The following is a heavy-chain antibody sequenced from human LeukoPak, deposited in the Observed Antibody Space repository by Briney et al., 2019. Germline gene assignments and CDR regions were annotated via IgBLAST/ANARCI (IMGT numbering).Heavy chain of an antibody. V-gene: IGHV3-30*02. CDR3: ARSGNYWDRSTSSPSNFDY. Sequence: PGGSLRLSCAASGFTFSSYGMRWVRQAPGKGLEWVAFIRYDGSNKYYADSVKGRFTISRDNSKNTLYLQMNSLRAEDTAVYYCARSGNYWDRSTSSPSNFDYWGQGTLVTVSS. J-gene: IGHJ4*02. CDR1: GFTFSSYG. D-gene: IGHD1-26*01. CDR2: IRYDGSNK.